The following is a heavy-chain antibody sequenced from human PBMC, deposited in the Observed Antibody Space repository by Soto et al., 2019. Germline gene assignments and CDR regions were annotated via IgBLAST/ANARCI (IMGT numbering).Heavy chain of an antibody. CDR3: ARDGKREAVADR. V-gene: IGHV3-30-3*01. Sequence: QVQLVESGGGVVQPGRSLRLSCAASGFTFSSYAMHWVRQAPGKGLEWVAVISYDGSNKYYADSVKGRFTISRDNSKNTLYPQMNSLRAEDTAVYYCARDGKREAVADRWGQGTLVTVFS. J-gene: IGHJ4*02. CDR2: ISYDGSNK. D-gene: IGHD6-19*01. CDR1: GFTFSSYA.